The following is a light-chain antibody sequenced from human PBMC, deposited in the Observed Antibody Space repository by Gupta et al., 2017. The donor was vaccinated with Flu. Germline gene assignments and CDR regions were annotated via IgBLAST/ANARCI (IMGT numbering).Light chain of an antibody. V-gene: IGLV2-14*01. J-gene: IGLJ2*01. CDR3: SSYTGSVTI. CDR1: SGDIGAYNY. Sequence: QSALPQPASVSGSPGQSITISCTGTSGDIGAYNYVSWYQQYPGEAPKLLIYEVSYRPSGISHRFSGSKSANTASLTISGLRAEDEADYFCSSYTGSVTIFGGGTKLTVL. CDR2: EVS.